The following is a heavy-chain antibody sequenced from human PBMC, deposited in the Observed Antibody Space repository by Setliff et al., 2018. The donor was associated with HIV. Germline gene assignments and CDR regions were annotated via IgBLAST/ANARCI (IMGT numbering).Heavy chain of an antibody. J-gene: IGHJ4*02. V-gene: IGHV1-2*02. Sequence: ASVKVSCKASGYSFTGYYMHWVRQAPGQGLEWMGWINPNSGGTQYAQKFQGRVTMTRDTSISTGSMELSRLRSDDTAVYYCARTLPQYTNLFDYWGQGTLV. CDR1: GYSFTGYY. CDR3: ARTLPQYTNLFDY. D-gene: IGHD5-18*01. CDR2: INPNSGGT.